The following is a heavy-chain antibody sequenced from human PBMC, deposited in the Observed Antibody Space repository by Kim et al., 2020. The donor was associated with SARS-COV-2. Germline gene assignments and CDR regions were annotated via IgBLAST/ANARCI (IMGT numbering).Heavy chain of an antibody. Sequence: GGSLRLSCAASGFTFSSYEMNWVRQAPGKGLEWVSYISSSGSTIYYADSVKGRFTISRDNAKNSLYLQMNSLRAEDTAVYYCATAPPLYYYDSSGYYTDYWGQGTLVTVSS. J-gene: IGHJ4*02. CDR3: ATAPPLYYYDSSGYYTDY. CDR2: ISSSGSTI. D-gene: IGHD3-22*01. V-gene: IGHV3-48*03. CDR1: GFTFSSYE.